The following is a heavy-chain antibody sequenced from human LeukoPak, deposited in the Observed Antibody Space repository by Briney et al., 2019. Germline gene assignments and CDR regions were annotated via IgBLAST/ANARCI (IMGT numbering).Heavy chain of an antibody. CDR1: GFTFSSYA. Sequence: GGSLRLSCAASGFTFSSYAMSWVRQAPGKGLEWVSAISGSGGSTYYADSVKGRFTISRDNSKNTLYRQMNSLRAEDTAVYYCAKDLDYYDSSGYYGSDYWGQGTLVTVSS. V-gene: IGHV3-23*01. J-gene: IGHJ4*02. CDR3: AKDLDYYDSSGYYGSDY. D-gene: IGHD3-22*01. CDR2: ISGSGGST.